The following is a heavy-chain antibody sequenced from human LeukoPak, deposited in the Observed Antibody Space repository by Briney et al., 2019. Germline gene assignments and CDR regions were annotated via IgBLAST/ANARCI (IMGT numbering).Heavy chain of an antibody. Sequence: PGGSLRLSCAASGFTFSSYGMHWVRQAPGKWLEWVAFIRYDGSNKYYADSVKGRFTIFRDNSKNTLYLQMNSLRAEDTAVYYCAKDRGGTNYYYMDVWGKGTTVTISS. CDR2: IRYDGSNK. D-gene: IGHD2-15*01. CDR1: GFTFSSYG. V-gene: IGHV3-30*02. CDR3: AKDRGGTNYYYMDV. J-gene: IGHJ6*03.